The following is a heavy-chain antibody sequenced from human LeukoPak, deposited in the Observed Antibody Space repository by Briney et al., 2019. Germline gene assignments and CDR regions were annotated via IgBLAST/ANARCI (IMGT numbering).Heavy chain of an antibody. J-gene: IGHJ4*02. CDR1: GFTFSSYA. D-gene: IGHD6-13*01. CDR2: ISGSGGST. Sequence: GGSLRLSCAASGFTFSSYAMSWVRQAPGKGLEWVSAISGSGGSTYYADSVKGRFTIPRDNSKNTLYLQMNSLTAEDTAVYYCAKQGYSSSWLYFDYWGQGTLVTVSS. V-gene: IGHV3-23*01. CDR3: AKQGYSSSWLYFDY.